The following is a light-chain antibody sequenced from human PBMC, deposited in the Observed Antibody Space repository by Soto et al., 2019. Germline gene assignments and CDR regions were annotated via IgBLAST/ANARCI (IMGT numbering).Light chain of an antibody. J-gene: IGKJ4*01. CDR2: WAF. CDR3: QERGRWPRGA. Sequence: IVMTQSPDSLAVSLGERATINCRSSQSVLSRSNNRNYLAWYQQKPGQPPKLLIYWAFTREAGVPDRFSGSGSKTDFTLTISSLEPEDVAVYYCQERGRWPRGAFGGGTRVDIK. CDR1: QSVLSRSNNRNY. V-gene: IGKV4-1*01.